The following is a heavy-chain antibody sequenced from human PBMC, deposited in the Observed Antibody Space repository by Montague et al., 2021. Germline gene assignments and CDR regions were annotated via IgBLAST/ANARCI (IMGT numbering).Heavy chain of an antibody. V-gene: IGHV6-1*01. CDR1: GDSVAVEEAR. D-gene: IGHD5-24*01. CDR2: TYYRSKWYN. Sequence: CAISGDSVAVEEARWKWKRQSPAKGLEWLGGTYYRSKWYNEYAISVKSRITVNPDTSKNQFSLLLNSVTPEDTAVYYCARGWQKRFDPWGQGTLVTVSS. CDR3: ARGWQKRFDP. J-gene: IGHJ5*02.